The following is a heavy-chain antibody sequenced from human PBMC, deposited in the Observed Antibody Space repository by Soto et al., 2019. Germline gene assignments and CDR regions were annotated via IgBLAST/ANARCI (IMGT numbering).Heavy chain of an antibody. CDR2: INTHSGGA. CDR1: DYSFTDYY. J-gene: IGHJ4*02. V-gene: IGHV1-2*02. D-gene: IGHD2-15*01. Sequence: GASGKVSCKASDYSFTDYYMPWVRLAPGQGLEWMGWINTHSGGADYAQKFQGRVTMTRDASISTAYLELTSLRSDDTAGYYCARVAIGGSVTYSLDYWGQGTLVTVSS. CDR3: ARVAIGGSVTYSLDY.